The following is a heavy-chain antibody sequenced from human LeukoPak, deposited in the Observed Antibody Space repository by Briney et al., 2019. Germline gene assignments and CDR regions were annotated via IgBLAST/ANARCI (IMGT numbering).Heavy chain of an antibody. CDR1: GFTFSTYA. CDR2: TSFDGSNK. CDR3: ARDRAPGGNYYDLSE. J-gene: IGHJ4*02. Sequence: PGTSLRLSCAASGFTFSTYAMHWVRQAPGKGLEWVAVTSFDGSNKYYADPVKGRFTISRDNSKNTLYLQMNSLRTEDTALYYCARDRAPGGNYYDLSEWGQGTLVTVSS. V-gene: IGHV3-30-3*01. D-gene: IGHD3-10*01.